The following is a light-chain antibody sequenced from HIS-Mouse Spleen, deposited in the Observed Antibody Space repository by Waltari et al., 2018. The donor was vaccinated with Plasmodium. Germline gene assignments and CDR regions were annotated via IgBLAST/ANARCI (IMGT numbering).Light chain of an antibody. CDR3: CSYAGSSTWV. CDR2: EGS. CDR1: SSDVGSYNL. V-gene: IGLV2-23*01. Sequence: QSALTQPASVSGSPGQSITISCTGTSSDVGSYNLFSCYHQHPGKAPKRMIYEGSKRPSGVSNRFSGSKSGNTASLTISGLQAEDEADYYCCSYAGSSTWVFGGGTKLTVL. J-gene: IGLJ3*02.